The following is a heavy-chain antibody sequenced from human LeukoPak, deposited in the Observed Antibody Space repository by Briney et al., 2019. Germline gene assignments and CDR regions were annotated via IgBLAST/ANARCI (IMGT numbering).Heavy chain of an antibody. CDR2: INPNSGGT. Sequence: ASVKVSCKASGYTFTGYYMHWVRQAPGQGLEWMGWINPNSGGTNYAQKFQGRVTMTRDTSISTAYMELSRLRSDDTAVYYCARAPHYDFWSGTTYYYMDVWGKGTTVTVSS. V-gene: IGHV1-2*02. CDR3: ARAPHYDFWSGTTYYYMDV. CDR1: GYTFTGYY. J-gene: IGHJ6*03. D-gene: IGHD3-3*01.